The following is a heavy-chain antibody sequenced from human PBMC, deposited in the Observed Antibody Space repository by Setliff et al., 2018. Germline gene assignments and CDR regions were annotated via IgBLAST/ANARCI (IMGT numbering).Heavy chain of an antibody. D-gene: IGHD3-22*01. CDR1: GYTFTSYG. CDR3: AREGRRYYDSSGYYYDPYYYYHMDV. Sequence: ASVKVSCKASGYTFTSYGISWVRQAPGQGLEWMGWISAYNDNTNYAQKVQGRVTMTTDTSTSTAYMELRSLTSDDTAVYYCAREGRRYYDSSGYYYDPYYYYHMDVWGKGTTVTVSS. CDR2: ISAYNDNT. J-gene: IGHJ6*03. V-gene: IGHV1-18*01.